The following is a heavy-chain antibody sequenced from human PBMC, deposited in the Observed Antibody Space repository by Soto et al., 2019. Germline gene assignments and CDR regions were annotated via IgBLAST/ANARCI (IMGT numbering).Heavy chain of an antibody. V-gene: IGHV3-30*03. CDR1: GFTFSSYG. J-gene: IGHJ4*02. CDR2: ISYDGGNN. Sequence: GGSLRLSCAASGFTFSSYGMHWVRQAPGKWLEWVAVISYDGGNNYYADSVKGRFTISRDNSKNTLYLQLNSLRAEDTAVYFCATAGNYRFDNWGPGTLVTAPQ. D-gene: IGHD1-1*01. CDR3: ATAGNYRFDN.